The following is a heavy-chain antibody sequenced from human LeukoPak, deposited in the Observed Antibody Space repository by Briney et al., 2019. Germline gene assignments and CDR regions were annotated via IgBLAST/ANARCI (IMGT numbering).Heavy chain of an antibody. D-gene: IGHD2-15*01. CDR1: GFIFSSYS. J-gene: IGHJ4*02. Sequence: GGSLRLSCATSGFIFSSYSMNWVRQAPGKGLEWVSSISSTSNYIYYADSVKGRFTISRDNAKNSLYLQMSSLRAEDTAVYYCARDLGGGYWGYDYWGQGTLVTVSS. CDR2: ISSTSNYI. CDR3: ARDLGGGYWGYDY. V-gene: IGHV3-21*01.